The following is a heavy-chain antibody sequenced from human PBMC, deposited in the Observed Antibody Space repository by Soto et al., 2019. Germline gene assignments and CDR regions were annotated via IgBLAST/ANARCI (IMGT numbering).Heavy chain of an antibody. CDR3: ARLYTSGSPFDF. CDR1: WYKFDTYW. J-gene: IGHJ4*02. V-gene: IGHV5-51*01. CDR2: IYPSDSSI. D-gene: IGHD6-19*01. Sequence: GESLKISCKGSWYKFDTYWVAWVGQMPGKGLEWMGFIYPSDSSIKYSPSFQGQVTISGDKSISTAYLQWSSLKASDTAIYYCARLYTSGSPFDFWGQGTLVTVSS.